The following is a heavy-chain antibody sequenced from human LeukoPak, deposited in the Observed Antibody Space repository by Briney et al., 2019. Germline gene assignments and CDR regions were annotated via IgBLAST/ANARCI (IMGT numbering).Heavy chain of an antibody. V-gene: IGHV1-18*01. CDR3: ARGYCSSTSCSPAYYYGMDV. CDR1: GYTFTSYG. CDR2: ISAYNGNT. J-gene: IGHJ6*02. D-gene: IGHD2-2*01. Sequence: ASVKVSCKASGYTFTSYGISWVRQAPGQGLEWTGWISAYNGNTNYAQKLQGRVTMTTDTSTSTAYMELRSLRSDDTAVYYCARGYCSSTSCSPAYYYGMDVSGQGTTVTVSS.